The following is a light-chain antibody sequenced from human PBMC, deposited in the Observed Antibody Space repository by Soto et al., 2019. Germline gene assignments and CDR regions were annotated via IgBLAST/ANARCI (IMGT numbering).Light chain of an antibody. J-gene: IGLJ1*01. V-gene: IGLV2-8*01. CDR3: SSYAGSNNRYV. Sequence: QSALTQPPSASGSPGQSVTISCTGTSSDVGGYNYVSWYQQHPGKAPKLMIYEVSKRPSGVPDRFSGSKSGNTASLTVSGLQVEDEADYYCSSYAGSNNRYVFGTGTKVTVL. CDR1: SSDVGGYNY. CDR2: EVS.